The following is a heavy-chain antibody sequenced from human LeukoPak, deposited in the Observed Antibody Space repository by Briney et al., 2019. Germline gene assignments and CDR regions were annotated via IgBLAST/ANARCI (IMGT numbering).Heavy chain of an antibody. J-gene: IGHJ6*03. Sequence: GESLKISCKGSGSSYTSYWIGWVRQMPGKGLEWMGIIYPGDSDTRYSPPFQGQVTISADKSISTSYLQCSSLNASDTAVYYCARRSSFADYYYYLDVWGKGPTVPVSS. CDR2: IYPGDSDT. CDR1: GSSYTSYW. D-gene: IGHD2/OR15-2a*01. CDR3: ARRSSFADYYYYLDV. V-gene: IGHV5-51*01.